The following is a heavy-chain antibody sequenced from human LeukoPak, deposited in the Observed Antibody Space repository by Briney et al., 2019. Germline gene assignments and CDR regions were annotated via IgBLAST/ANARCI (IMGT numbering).Heavy chain of an antibody. V-gene: IGHV3-23*01. CDR2: ISGSGGST. CDR3: AREVGLDPYYHYGMDV. Sequence: GGSLRLSCAASGFSFSSSAMSWVRQAPGKGLEWVSGISGSGGSTYYADSVKGRFTISRDNAKNSLYLQMNSLRAEDTAVYYCAREVGLDPYYHYGMDVWGQGTTVTVSS. J-gene: IGHJ6*01. CDR1: GFSFSSSA. D-gene: IGHD2-15*01.